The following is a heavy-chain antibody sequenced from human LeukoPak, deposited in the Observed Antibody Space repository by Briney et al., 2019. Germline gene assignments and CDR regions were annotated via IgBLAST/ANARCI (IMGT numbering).Heavy chain of an antibody. CDR3: ARVSGSRFNYYDSRGGVKIDY. CDR2: INHSGST. CDR1: GGSISSSSYY. D-gene: IGHD3-22*01. Sequence: PSETLSLTCTVSGGSISSSSYYWSWIRQPPGKGLEWIGEINHSGSTNYNPSLKSRVTISVDTSKNQFSLKLSSVTAADTAVYYCARVSGSRFNYYDSRGGVKIDYWDQGTLVTVSS. V-gene: IGHV4-39*07. J-gene: IGHJ4*02.